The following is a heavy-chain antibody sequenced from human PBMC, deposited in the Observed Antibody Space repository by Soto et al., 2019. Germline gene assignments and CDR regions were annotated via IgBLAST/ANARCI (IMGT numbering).Heavy chain of an antibody. CDR1: GYTFTGYY. V-gene: IGHV1-2*04. D-gene: IGHD6-19*01. CDR3: ARVGLIAVAGTSLGAFDI. Sequence: ASVQVSCKASGYTFTGYYMHWVRQAPGQGLEWMGWINPNSGGTNFAQKCQGWVTMTRDTSISTAYMELSRLRSDDTAVYYCARVGLIAVAGTSLGAFDIWGQGTMVTVSS. CDR2: INPNSGGT. J-gene: IGHJ3*02.